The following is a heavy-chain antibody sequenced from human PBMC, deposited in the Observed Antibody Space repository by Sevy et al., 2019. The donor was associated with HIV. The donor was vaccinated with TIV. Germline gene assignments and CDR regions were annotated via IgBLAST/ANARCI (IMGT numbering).Heavy chain of an antibody. Sequence: ASVKVSCKASGYTFSDEHLHWVRQAPGQGLEWMGRVYPNSGGTNYAQRFQGRVTMTRDTSISTAYMELSRLRSDDTAVYYCARDAGGGTTNSGMDVWGQGTTVTVSS. CDR1: GYTFSDEH. D-gene: IGHD1-7*01. CDR2: VYPNSGGT. J-gene: IGHJ6*02. V-gene: IGHV1-2*06. CDR3: ARDAGGGTTNSGMDV.